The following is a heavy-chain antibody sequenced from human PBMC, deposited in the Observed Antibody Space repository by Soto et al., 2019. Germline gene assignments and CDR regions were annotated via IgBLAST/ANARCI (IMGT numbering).Heavy chain of an antibody. V-gene: IGHV4-34*01. Sequence: QVQLQQWGAGLLKPSETLSLSCSVYGTSFSNSYWSWIRQAPGKGLEWLGEINHTGSTNYNPSLKSRVTISVDASKKEFSLKLRYVTADDTAVYYCARVGQLFPDLDLWGRGTLVSVSS. CDR1: GTSFSNSY. CDR2: INHTGST. CDR3: ARVGQLFPDLDL. D-gene: IGHD3-10*01. J-gene: IGHJ2*01.